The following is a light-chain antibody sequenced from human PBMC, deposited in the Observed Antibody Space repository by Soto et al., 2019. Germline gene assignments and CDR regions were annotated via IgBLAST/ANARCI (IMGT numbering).Light chain of an antibody. V-gene: IGKV3-15*01. CDR3: QQYNNWPT. CDR2: GAS. J-gene: IGKJ1*01. CDR1: QSVNSN. Sequence: EIVMTQSPATLSVSPGERATLSCRASQSVNSNLAWYQQKPGQAPRLLVYGASTRATGVPAGFSGSGSRTQFTLSVSSLQSEEFSGYFCQQYNNWPTCGQGPEVEIK.